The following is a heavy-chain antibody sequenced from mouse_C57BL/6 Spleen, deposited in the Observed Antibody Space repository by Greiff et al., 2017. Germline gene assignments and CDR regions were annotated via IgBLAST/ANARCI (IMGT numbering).Heavy chain of an antibody. CDR2: ISDGGSYT. D-gene: IGHD1-1*01. J-gene: IGHJ1*03. CDR3: ARDRGITTVVADWYFDV. CDR1: GFTFSSYA. Sequence: EVNLVESGGGLVKPGGSLKLSCAASGFTFSSYAMSWVRQTPEKRLEWVATISDGGSYTYYPDNVKGRFTISRDNAKNNLYLQMSHLKSEDTAMYYCARDRGITTVVADWYFDVWGTGTTVTVSS. V-gene: IGHV5-4*01.